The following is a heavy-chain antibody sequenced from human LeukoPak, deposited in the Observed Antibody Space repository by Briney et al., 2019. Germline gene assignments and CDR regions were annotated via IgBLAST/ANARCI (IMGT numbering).Heavy chain of an antibody. D-gene: IGHD6-13*01. CDR1: GGSISSYS. V-gene: IGHV4-59*01. J-gene: IGHJ3*02. CDR3: ARSGIVVTGTDAFDI. CDR2: IYYTGST. Sequence: SETLSLTCTVSGGSISSYSWSWIRQPPGKGLEWIGCIYYTGSTFYNPSLKSRLTISVDTSKNQFSLELSSVTAADTAVYYCARSGIVVTGTDAFDIWGQGPMVTVSS.